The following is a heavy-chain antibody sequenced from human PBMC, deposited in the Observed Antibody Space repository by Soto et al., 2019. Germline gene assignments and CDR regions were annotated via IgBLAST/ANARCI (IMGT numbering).Heavy chain of an antibody. CDR1: GGSINNYY. CDR2: IYYSGST. D-gene: IGHD1-26*01. J-gene: IGHJ4*02. Sequence: PSETLSLTCTVSGGSINNYYWSWIRQPPGKGLEWIGYIYYSGSTNYNPSLKSRVTISVDTSKNQFSLKLSSVTAADTAVYYCARRYGGNFDYWGQGTLVTASS. V-gene: IGHV4-59*01. CDR3: ARRYGGNFDY.